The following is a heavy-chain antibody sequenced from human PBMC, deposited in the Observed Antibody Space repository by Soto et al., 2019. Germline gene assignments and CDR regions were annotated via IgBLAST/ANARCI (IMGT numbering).Heavy chain of an antibody. CDR2: IYRTGST. Sequence: TSETLSLTCAVSGGSFTSNNWWTWVRQPPGQGLEWIGEIYRTGSTNYNPSLKSRVTISLDKSEKQISLKVTSLTAADTAVYYCASRYPGTSVDYWGHGTLVTVSS. CDR3: ASRYPGTSVDY. D-gene: IGHD1-7*01. V-gene: IGHV4-4*02. J-gene: IGHJ4*01. CDR1: GGSFTSNNW.